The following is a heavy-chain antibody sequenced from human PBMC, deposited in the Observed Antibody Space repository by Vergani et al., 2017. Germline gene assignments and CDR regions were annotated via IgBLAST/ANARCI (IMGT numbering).Heavy chain of an antibody. CDR3: ARVLRYGYGSDYYGMDV. CDR2: IIPMFATA. D-gene: IGHD5-18*01. CDR1: GGTFSSYA. Sequence: QVHLVQSGAEVKKPGSSVKVSCKASGGTFSSYAINWVRQAPGQGLEWMGRIIPMFATANYAQKFQGRVTITADKSTSTAYMELSSLRSEDTTVYYCARVLRYGYGSDYYGMDVWGQGTTVTVSS. V-gene: IGHV1-69*13. J-gene: IGHJ6*02.